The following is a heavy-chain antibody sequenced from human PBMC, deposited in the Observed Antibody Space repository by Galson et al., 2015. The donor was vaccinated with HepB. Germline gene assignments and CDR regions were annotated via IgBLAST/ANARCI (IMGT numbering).Heavy chain of an antibody. D-gene: IGHD2-15*01. J-gene: IGHJ6*02. Sequence: SVKVSCKASGYTFTSYAMHWVRQAPGQRLEWMGWINAGNGNTKYSQKFQGRVTITRDTSASTAYMELSSLRSEDTAVYYCATAYCSGGSCYDNYYYGMDVWGQGTTVTVSS. V-gene: IGHV1-3*01. CDR2: INAGNGNT. CDR1: GYTFTSYA. CDR3: ATAYCSGGSCYDNYYYGMDV.